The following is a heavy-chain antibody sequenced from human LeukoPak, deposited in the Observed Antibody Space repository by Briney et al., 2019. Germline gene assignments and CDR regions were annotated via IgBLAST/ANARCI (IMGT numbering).Heavy chain of an antibody. CDR2: ISSSSSYI. J-gene: IGHJ6*03. CDR3: ARHGSVNWGYYYYYMDV. CDR1: GFTFSSYS. Sequence: PGGSLRLSCAASGFTFSSYSMNWVRQAPGKGLEWVSSISSSSSYIYYADSVKGRFTISRDNAKNSLYLQMNSLRAEDTAVYYCARHGSVNWGYYYYYMDVWGKGTTVTVSS. D-gene: IGHD7-27*01. V-gene: IGHV3-21*01.